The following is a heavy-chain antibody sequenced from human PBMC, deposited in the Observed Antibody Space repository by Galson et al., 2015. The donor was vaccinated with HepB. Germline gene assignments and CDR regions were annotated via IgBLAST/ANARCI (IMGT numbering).Heavy chain of an antibody. CDR3: VRAGDSSGWDFDY. CDR2: SNWNGGDT. Sequence: SLRLSCAASGFILDDYGMSWVRPAPGKGLEWVAGSNWNGGDTGYANSVKGRFSISRDDAKNSVHLQMHSLRAEDTALYYWVRAGDSSGWDFDYWGQGTLVTVSS. V-gene: IGHV3-20*04. J-gene: IGHJ4*02. D-gene: IGHD6-19*01. CDR1: GFILDDYG.